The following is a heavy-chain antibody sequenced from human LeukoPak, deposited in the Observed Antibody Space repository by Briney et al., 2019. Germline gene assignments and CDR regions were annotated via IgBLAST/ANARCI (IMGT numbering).Heavy chain of an antibody. CDR3: ARSYGLDAFDI. V-gene: IGHV4-39*01. CDR2: IYYSEST. D-gene: IGHD4-17*01. J-gene: IGHJ3*02. CDR1: GGSISSSSYY. Sequence: SETLSLTCTVSGGSISSSSYYWGWIRQPPGKGLEWIGTIYYSESTYYNPSLKSRVTISVDPSKNQVSLKLSSVTAADTAVYYCARSYGLDAFDIWGQGTWSPSLQ.